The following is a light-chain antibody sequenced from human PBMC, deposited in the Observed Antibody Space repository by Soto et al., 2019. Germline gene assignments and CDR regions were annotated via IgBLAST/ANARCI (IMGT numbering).Light chain of an antibody. V-gene: IGKV3-20*01. Sequence: IVLTQSPGTLSLSPGERATLSCRASQSVSSNYLAWYQQKPGQAPRLLIYGASSRATGIPDRFSGSGSGTDFTLTISRLEPEDFAVYYCQQYGKSRFIFGPGTKVDIK. CDR1: QSVSSNY. CDR2: GAS. J-gene: IGKJ3*01. CDR3: QQYGKSRFI.